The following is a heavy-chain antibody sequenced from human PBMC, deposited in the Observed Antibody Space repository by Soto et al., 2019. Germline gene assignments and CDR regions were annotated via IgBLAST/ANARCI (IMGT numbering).Heavy chain of an antibody. D-gene: IGHD3-16*01. V-gene: IGHV4-4*02. CDR1: GGSISSNW. CDR2: THHSGST. Sequence: QVQLQESGPGLVKPSGTLSLTCAVSGGSISSNWWSWVRQPPGKGLEWIGETHHSGSTHYSPSLKSRVTISVDKSKNQFSLRMNSMTAADTAIYYCVSSPSRSGGGVDWGQGTLVTVSS. J-gene: IGHJ4*02. CDR3: VSSPSRSGGGVD.